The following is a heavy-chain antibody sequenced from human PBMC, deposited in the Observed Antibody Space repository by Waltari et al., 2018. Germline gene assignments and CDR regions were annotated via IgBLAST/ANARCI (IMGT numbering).Heavy chain of an antibody. Sequence: QVQLQQWGAGLLKPSETLSLTCAVYGGSFSGYYWSWIRQPPGQGLELIGEINHIGSTNYNPSLKSRITISVDTSKSQFSLKLSSVTAADTAVYYCARDRGLRRLSTFEIWGQGTMVTVSS. CDR1: GGSFSGYY. D-gene: IGHD3-16*02. CDR3: ARDRGLRRLSTFEI. V-gene: IGHV4-34*01. CDR2: INHIGST. J-gene: IGHJ3*02.